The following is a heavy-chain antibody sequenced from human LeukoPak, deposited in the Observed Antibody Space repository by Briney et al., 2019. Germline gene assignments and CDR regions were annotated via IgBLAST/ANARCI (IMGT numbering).Heavy chain of an antibody. V-gene: IGHV1-18*01. J-gene: IGHJ4*02. Sequence: ASVKVSRKASGYTFTSYGISWVRQAPGQGLEWMGWISAYNGNTNYAQKLQGRVTMTTDTSTSTAYMELRSLRSDDTAVYYCARLVWVVRGVISNTYDYWGQGTLVTVSS. CDR1: GYTFTSYG. CDR3: ARLVWVVRGVISNTYDY. D-gene: IGHD3-10*01. CDR2: ISAYNGNT.